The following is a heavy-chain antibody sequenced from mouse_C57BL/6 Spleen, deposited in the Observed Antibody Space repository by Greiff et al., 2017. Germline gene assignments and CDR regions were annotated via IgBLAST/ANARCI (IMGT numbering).Heavy chain of an antibody. CDR2: IWGVGST. Sequence: VQLVESGPGLVAPSQSLSITCTVSGFSLTSYGVDWVRQSPGKGLEWLGVIWGVGSTNYNSALKSRLSISKDNSKSQVFLKMNSLQTDDTAMYYCASLITSGEGYAMDYWGQGTSVTVSS. J-gene: IGHJ4*01. CDR3: ASLITSGEGYAMDY. V-gene: IGHV2-6*01. D-gene: IGHD1-1*01. CDR1: GFSLTSYG.